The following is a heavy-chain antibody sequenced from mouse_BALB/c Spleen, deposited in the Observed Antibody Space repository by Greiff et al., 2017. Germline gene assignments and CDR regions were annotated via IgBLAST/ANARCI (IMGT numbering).Heavy chain of an antibody. J-gene: IGHJ3*01. V-gene: IGHV1-82*01. CDR3: ARWGDRFAD. CDR2: IYPGDGDT. Sequence: VQGVESGPELVKPGASVKISCKASGYAFSSSWMNWVKQRPGQGLEWIGRIYPGDGDTNYNGKFKGKATLTADKSSSTAYMQLSSLTSVDSAVYFCARWGDRFADWGQGTLVTVSA. CDR1: GYAFSSSW.